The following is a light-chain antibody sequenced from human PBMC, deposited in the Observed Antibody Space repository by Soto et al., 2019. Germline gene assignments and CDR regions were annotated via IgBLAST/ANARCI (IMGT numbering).Light chain of an antibody. J-gene: IGLJ3*02. CDR2: DVS. V-gene: IGLV2-14*01. Sequence: QSVLTQPASVSGSPGQSITISCTGSSSDVGAHNYVSWYQHHPGKAPKLIIYDVSNRPSGVSSRFSGSKSGNTASLTISGLQAEDDADSYCTSYTTTTTLVLFGTGTKLTVL. CDR1: SSDVGAHNY. CDR3: TSYTTTTTLVL.